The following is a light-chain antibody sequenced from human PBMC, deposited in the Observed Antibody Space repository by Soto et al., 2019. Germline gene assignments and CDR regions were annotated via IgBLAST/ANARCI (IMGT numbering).Light chain of an antibody. V-gene: IGKV1-27*01. CDR3: QKYNSAPLT. J-gene: IGKJ4*01. CDR1: QGISNY. Sequence: DIQMTQPPSSLSASVGDRITITCRASQGISNYLAWYKQKSAKVPKLLTYPASTLQSGVPSRFSGSGSGPDFTFSISSLQPEVVAACYCQKYNSAPLTFSGGTRVESK. CDR2: PAS.